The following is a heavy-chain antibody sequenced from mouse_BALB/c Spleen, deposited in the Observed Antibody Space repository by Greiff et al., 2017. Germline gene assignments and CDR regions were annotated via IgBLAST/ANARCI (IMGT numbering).Heavy chain of an antibody. Sequence: QVQLQQPGAELVKPGASVKLSCKASGYTFTSYYMYWVKQRPGQGLEWIGGINPSNGGTNFNEKFKSKATLTVDKSSSTAYMQLSSLTSEDSAVYYCTRGDGSSPYAMDYWGQGTSVTVSS. V-gene: IGHV1S81*02. CDR2: INPSNGGT. CDR3: TRGDGSSPYAMDY. J-gene: IGHJ4*01. CDR1: GYTFTSYY. D-gene: IGHD1-1*01.